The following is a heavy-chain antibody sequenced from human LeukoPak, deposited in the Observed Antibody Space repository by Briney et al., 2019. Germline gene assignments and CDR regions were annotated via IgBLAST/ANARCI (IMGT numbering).Heavy chain of an antibody. CDR2: TYYRSKWYN. Sequence: SQTLSLTRAISGDSVSSNSVGWHWIRQSPSRGLEWLGRTYYRSKWYNDYAVSVKSRVLINADTSKNQFSLQLNSVTPEDTAVYYGVRSYHYAYDYWGQGSLVTVSS. D-gene: IGHD3-16*01. V-gene: IGHV6-1*01. CDR1: GDSVSSNSVG. CDR3: VRSYHYAYDY. J-gene: IGHJ4*02.